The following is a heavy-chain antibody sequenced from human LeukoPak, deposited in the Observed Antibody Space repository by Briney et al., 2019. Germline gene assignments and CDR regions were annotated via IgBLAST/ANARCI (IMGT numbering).Heavy chain of an antibody. D-gene: IGHD6-19*01. Sequence: SETLSLTCTVSGGSISSYYWSWIRQPPGKGLHWIGYIYYSGSTNYNPSLKSRVTISLDTSKNQFSLKLSSATAADTAVYYCARVVAVAGTYYYYYMDVWGKGTTVTVSS. CDR3: ARVVAVAGTYYYYYMDV. CDR1: GGSISSYY. V-gene: IGHV4-59*01. J-gene: IGHJ6*03. CDR2: IYYSGST.